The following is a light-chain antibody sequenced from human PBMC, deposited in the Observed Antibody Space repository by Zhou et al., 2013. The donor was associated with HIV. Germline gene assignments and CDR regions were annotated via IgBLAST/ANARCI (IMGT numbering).Light chain of an antibody. CDR3: QQGLQIPPT. J-gene: IGKJ4*01. V-gene: IGKV2-29*01. CDR2: GVS. Sequence: EIVMTQSPLSLPVTPGESASISCTSSQTLLHNNGYDYLEWYLQKPGQSPQLLIYGVSNRFSGVPDKFSGSGSGTDFTLKISRVEAEDVGVYYCQQGLQIPPTFGGGTKVEIK. CDR1: QTLLHNNGYDY.